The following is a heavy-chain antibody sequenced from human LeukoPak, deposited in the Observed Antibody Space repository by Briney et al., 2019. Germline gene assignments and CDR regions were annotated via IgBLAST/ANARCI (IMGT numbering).Heavy chain of an antibody. CDR2: IYHSGDT. CDR3: ARGADNWNDVGHFDY. D-gene: IGHD1-20*01. CDR1: GGSLSGYY. V-gene: IGHV4-34*01. J-gene: IGHJ4*02. Sequence: PSETLSLTCAIHGGSLSGYYWNWIRQAPGKGLEWIGEIYHSGDTTYNPSLKSRVTISMDRSKKQFSLKLSSVTAADTAVYYCARGADNWNDVGHFDYWGQGTLVTVSS.